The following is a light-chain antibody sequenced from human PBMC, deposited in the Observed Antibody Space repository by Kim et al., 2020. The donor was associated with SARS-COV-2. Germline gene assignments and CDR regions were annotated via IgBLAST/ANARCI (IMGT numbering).Light chain of an antibody. Sequence: ASVGDRLTITCRASQSIISYLNWYQQKPGKAPKLLIYAASSLQSWVPSRFSGSGSGTDFTLTISSLQPEDFATYYCQQSYSTPRTFGPGTKVDIK. J-gene: IGKJ3*01. CDR2: AAS. CDR1: QSIISY. V-gene: IGKV1-39*01. CDR3: QQSYSTPRT.